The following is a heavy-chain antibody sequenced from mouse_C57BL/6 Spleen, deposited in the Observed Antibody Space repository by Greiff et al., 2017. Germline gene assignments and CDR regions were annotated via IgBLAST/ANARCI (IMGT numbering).Heavy chain of an antibody. D-gene: IGHD1-1*01. CDR2: IDPSDSET. CDR3: AVYGSSYWYFEV. CDR1: GYTFTSYW. Sequence: QVQLQQSGAELVRPGSSVKLSCKASGYTFTSYWMHWVKQRPIQGLEWIGNIDPSDSETHYNQKFKDKATLTVAKSSSTAYMQLSSLTSEDSAVYYCAVYGSSYWYFEVWGTGTTVTVSS. J-gene: IGHJ1*03. V-gene: IGHV1-52*01.